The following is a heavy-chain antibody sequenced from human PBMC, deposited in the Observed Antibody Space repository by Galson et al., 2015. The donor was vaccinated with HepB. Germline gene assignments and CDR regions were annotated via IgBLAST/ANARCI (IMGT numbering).Heavy chain of an antibody. V-gene: IGHV4-4*02. Sequence: SETLSLTCAVSGDSISSSHWWNWVRQPPGKGLECIGEIYHSGRTNYNLYLKSRVTISVDKYKNQFSLKLSSVTAADTAVYYCARGRITIFGVVIMGGLFDYWGQGTLVTVSS. J-gene: IGHJ4*02. D-gene: IGHD3-3*01. CDR2: IYHSGRT. CDR1: GDSISSSHW. CDR3: ARGRITIFGVVIMGGLFDY.